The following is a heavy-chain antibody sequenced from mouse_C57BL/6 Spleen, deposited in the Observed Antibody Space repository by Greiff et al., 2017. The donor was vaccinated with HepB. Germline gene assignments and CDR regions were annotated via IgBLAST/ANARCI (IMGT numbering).Heavy chain of an antibody. Sequence: QVQLQQPGAELVRPGSSVKLSCKASGYTFTSYWMHWVKQRPIQGLEWIGNIDPSDSETHYNQKFKDKATLTVDKSSSTAYMQLSSLTSEDSAVYYCARSSYYSNYRFDCWGQGTTRTVSS. V-gene: IGHV1-52*01. CDR2: IDPSDSET. CDR1: GYTFTSYW. CDR3: ARSSYYSNYRFDC. D-gene: IGHD2-5*01. J-gene: IGHJ2*01.